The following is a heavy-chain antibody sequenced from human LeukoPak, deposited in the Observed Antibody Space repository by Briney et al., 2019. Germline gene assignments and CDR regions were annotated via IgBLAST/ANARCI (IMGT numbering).Heavy chain of an antibody. Sequence: EGSLRLSCAASEFTFSSYWMSWVRQAPGKGLEWVSSVSSSSSYIYYADSVKGRFTISRDNSKNTLYLQMNSLRAADTAVYYCAKDTVNSGSSYWGQGTLVTVSS. V-gene: IGHV3-21*04. CDR2: VSSSSSYI. J-gene: IGHJ4*02. CDR1: EFTFSSYW. D-gene: IGHD6-19*01. CDR3: AKDTVNSGSSY.